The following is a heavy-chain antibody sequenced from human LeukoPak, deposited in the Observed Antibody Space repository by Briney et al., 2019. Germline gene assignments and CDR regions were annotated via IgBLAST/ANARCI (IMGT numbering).Heavy chain of an antibody. CDR1: GGSFSGYY. CDR3: AVAGYGRRYDY. D-gene: IGHD5-18*01. Sequence: PSETLSLTCAVYGGSFSGYYWNWIRQPPGEGLEWIGEINHSGRTNYNPSLMSRVTISVDTSKNQFSLKLSSVTAADTAVYYCAVAGYGRRYDYWGQGTLVSVSS. CDR2: INHSGRT. J-gene: IGHJ4*02. V-gene: IGHV4-34*01.